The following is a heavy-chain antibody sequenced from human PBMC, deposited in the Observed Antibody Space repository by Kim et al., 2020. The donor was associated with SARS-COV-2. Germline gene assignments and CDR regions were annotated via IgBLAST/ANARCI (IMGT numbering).Heavy chain of an antibody. CDR3: ARDGNYFDSSGYYYGMDV. J-gene: IGHJ6*02. CDR1: GFNFSTYT. V-gene: IGHV3-21*06. CDR2: ITSMRNLM. Sequence: GGSLRLSCAASGFNFSTYTMNWVRQAPGKGLEWVSSITSMRNLMYYADSVRGRFTISRDNAKNSLYLQINSLRAEDTAVYYCARDGNYFDSSGYYYGMDVWGQGTTVTVSS. D-gene: IGHD3-22*01.